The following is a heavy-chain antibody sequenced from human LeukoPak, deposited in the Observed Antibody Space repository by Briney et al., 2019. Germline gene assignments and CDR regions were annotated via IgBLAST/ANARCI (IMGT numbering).Heavy chain of an antibody. Sequence: AGGSLRLSCAASGSTFSSYAVTWVRQAPGKGLEWVSAISGSRGTTYYADSVRGRFTISRDNSKNTLYLQMNSLRAEDTAVYYCAKDPTDFDSSGQTYFDYWGQGSLVTVSS. D-gene: IGHD3-22*01. CDR3: AKDPTDFDSSGQTYFDY. CDR1: GSTFSSYA. J-gene: IGHJ4*02. CDR2: ISGSRGTT. V-gene: IGHV3-23*01.